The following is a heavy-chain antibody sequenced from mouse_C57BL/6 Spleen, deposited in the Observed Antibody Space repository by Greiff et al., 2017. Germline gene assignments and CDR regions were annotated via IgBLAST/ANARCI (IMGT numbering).Heavy chain of an antibody. J-gene: IGHJ2*01. Sequence: VKLQQPGAELVRPGSSVKLSCKASGYTFTSYWMHWVKQRPIQGLEWIGNIDPSDSETHYNQKFKDKATLTVDKSSSTAYMQLSSLTSEDSAVYYCARSGGYYHYFDYWGQGTTLTVSS. CDR2: IDPSDSET. D-gene: IGHD1-1*01. CDR1: GYTFTSYW. CDR3: ARSGGYYHYFDY. V-gene: IGHV1-52*01.